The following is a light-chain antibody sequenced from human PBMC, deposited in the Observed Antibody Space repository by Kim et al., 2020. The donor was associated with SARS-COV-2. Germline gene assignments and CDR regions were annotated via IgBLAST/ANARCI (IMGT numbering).Light chain of an antibody. V-gene: IGKV3-15*01. J-gene: IGKJ1*01. CDR3: QQFNNWPPWT. Sequence: EIVLTQSPATLSVTPGERATLSCRASQSISTNLAWYQQKPGQAPRLLFYAAFTRTTGLPARFSASGSGTEFTLTITGLQSEDLGVCYCQQFNNWPPWTFGQGTKVDIK. CDR2: AAF. CDR1: QSISTN.